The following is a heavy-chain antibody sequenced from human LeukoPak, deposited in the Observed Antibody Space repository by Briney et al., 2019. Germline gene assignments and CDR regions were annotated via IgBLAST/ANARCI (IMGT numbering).Heavy chain of an antibody. CDR1: GGSFCVYY. J-gene: IGHJ4*02. Sequence: SETLSLTCAVYGGSFCVYYWRWLRAPAGGGVECIVRNYTSGSTNYNPSLKSRVTMSVDTSKNQFSLKLSSVTAADAAVYYCAREFLDYYDSSGYFRFDYWGQGTLVTVSS. CDR3: AREFLDYYDSSGYFRFDY. D-gene: IGHD3-22*01. CDR2: NYTSGST. V-gene: IGHV4-4*07.